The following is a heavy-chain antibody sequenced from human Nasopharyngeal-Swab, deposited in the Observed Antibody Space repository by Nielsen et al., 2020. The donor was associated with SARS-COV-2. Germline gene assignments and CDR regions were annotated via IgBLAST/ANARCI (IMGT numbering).Heavy chain of an antibody. J-gene: IGHJ6*03. CDR2: IIPILGIA. Sequence: SVKVSCKASGGTFSSYAISWVRQASGQGLEWMGGIIPILGIANYAQKFQGRVTITADKSTSTAYMELSSLRSEDTAVYYCARGIAVAGFGSYYYYYYMDVWGKGTTVTVSS. V-gene: IGHV1-69*10. CDR1: GGTFSSYA. CDR3: ARGIAVAGFGSYYYYYYMDV. D-gene: IGHD6-19*01.